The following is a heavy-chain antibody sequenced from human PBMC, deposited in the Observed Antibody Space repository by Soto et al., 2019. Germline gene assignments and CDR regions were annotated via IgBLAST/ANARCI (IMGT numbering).Heavy chain of an antibody. CDR3: ARDLLGELSFQDY. V-gene: IGHV1-3*01. CDR2: INAGNGNT. D-gene: IGHD3-16*02. CDR1: GYTFTSYA. J-gene: IGHJ4*02. Sequence: ASVKVSCKASGYTFTSYAMHWVRQAPGQRLEWMGWINAGNGNTKYSQKFQGRVTITRDTSASTAYMELSSLRSEDTAVYYCARDLLGELSFQDYWGQGTLVTVSS.